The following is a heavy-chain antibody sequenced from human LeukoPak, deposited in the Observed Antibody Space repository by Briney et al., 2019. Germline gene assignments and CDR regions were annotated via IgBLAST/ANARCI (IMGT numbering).Heavy chain of an antibody. CDR2: IYASGST. J-gene: IGHJ6*02. CDR3: ARENNWNGYGMDV. Sequence: SETLSLTCTVSGGSISSGSYYWSWIRQPAGKGLEWIGRIYASGSTNYNPSLKSRVTISVDTSKNQFSLKLSSVTAADTAVYYCARENNWNGYGMDVWGQGTTVTVSS. CDR1: GGSISSGSYY. D-gene: IGHD1-1*01. V-gene: IGHV4-61*02.